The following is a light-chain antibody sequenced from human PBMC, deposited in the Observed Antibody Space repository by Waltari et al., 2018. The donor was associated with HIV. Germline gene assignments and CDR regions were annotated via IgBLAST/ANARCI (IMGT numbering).Light chain of an antibody. CDR2: EVS. CDR3: SSYTTRSTVI. Sequence: QSALTQPASVSGSPGQSITISCTGTSTDVGHYDYVPWYRQHPAKAPKLIIYEVSNRPSGVSNRFSGSKSVNTASLTISGLQAEDEADYYCSSYTTRSTVIFGGGTKLTVL. J-gene: IGLJ2*01. CDR1: STDVGHYDY. V-gene: IGLV2-14*01.